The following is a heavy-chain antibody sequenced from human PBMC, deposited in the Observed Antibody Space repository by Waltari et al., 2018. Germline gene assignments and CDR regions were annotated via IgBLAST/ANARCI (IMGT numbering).Heavy chain of an antibody. CDR1: GGSISSHY. Sequence: QVQLQESGPGLVKPSETLSLTCTVSGGSISSHYWSWIRQPPGKGLEWIGYIYYSGSTNYNPSRKSRVTISVDASKNQFSLKLSSVTAADTAVYYCARDLQFLTGDLGYYGMDVWGQGTTVTVSS. CDR2: IYYSGST. D-gene: IGHD7-27*01. CDR3: ARDLQFLTGDLGYYGMDV. J-gene: IGHJ6*02. V-gene: IGHV4-59*11.